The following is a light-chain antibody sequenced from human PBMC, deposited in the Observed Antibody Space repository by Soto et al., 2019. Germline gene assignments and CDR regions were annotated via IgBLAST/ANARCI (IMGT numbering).Light chain of an antibody. J-gene: IGLJ1*01. Sequence: QSALTQPASVSGSPGQSITISCTGTSSDVGGYKFVSWYQQHPGKAPKLMIYEVSNRPSGVSSRFSGSKSGNTASLTISGLQAEDEAYYYCGSYTGSIYVFGTGTKVTVL. CDR3: GSYTGSIYV. CDR2: EVS. V-gene: IGLV2-14*01. CDR1: SSDVGGYKF.